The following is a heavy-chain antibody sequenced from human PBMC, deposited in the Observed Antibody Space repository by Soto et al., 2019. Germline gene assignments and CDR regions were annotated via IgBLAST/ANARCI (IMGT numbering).Heavy chain of an antibody. V-gene: IGHV3-21*02. D-gene: IGHD1-1*01. J-gene: IGHJ4*02. CDR3: ARDTTGRLDY. Sequence: EVRLVDSGGGLVKPGGSLRLSCAASGFAFSSYTMNWVRQAPGKGLEWVSSISSTSINKYYADSLKGRFTISRDNARNSLFLQMNSLRPEDTAVYFCARDTTGRLDYWGQGTLVTVSS. CDR2: ISSTSINK. CDR1: GFAFSSYT.